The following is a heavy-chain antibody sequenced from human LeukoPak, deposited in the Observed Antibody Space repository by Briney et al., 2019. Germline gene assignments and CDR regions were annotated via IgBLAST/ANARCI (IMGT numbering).Heavy chain of an antibody. V-gene: IGHV1-2*06. CDR1: GYTFTAYH. CDR3: ARDLRYCSSTSCPSKDAFDI. J-gene: IGHJ3*02. CDR2: INPNSGGT. D-gene: IGHD2-2*01. Sequence: ASVKVSXKASGYTFTAYHMHWMRQAPGQGLEWMGRINPNSGGTNYPQKFQGRVTMTRDTSISTAYMELSRLRSDDTAVYYCARDLRYCSSTSCPSKDAFDIWGQGTMVTVSS.